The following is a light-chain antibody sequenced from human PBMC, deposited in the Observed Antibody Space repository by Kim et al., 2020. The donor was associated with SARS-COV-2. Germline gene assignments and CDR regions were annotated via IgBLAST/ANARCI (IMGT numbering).Light chain of an antibody. V-gene: IGLV3-19*01. CDR1: SLRSYY. J-gene: IGLJ3*02. CDR3: NSRDPWV. CDR2: GKN. Sequence: SSELTQDPAVSVALGQTVRITCQGDSLRSYYASWYQQKPGQAPVLVIYGKNNRPSGIPDRFSGSSSGNTASLTITGAQAEDEADYYCNSRDPWVFGGGTQLTVL.